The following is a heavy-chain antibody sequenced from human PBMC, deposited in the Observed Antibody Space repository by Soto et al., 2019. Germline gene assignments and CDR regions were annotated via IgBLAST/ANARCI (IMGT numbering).Heavy chain of an antibody. J-gene: IGHJ4*02. CDR3: ARDQSRVVTAIRCLGY. CDR2: IWYDGSNK. D-gene: IGHD2-21*02. Sequence: GGSLRLSCAASGFTFSSYGMHWVRQAPGKGLEWVAVIWYDGSNKYYADSVKGRFTISRDNSKNTLYLQMNSLRAEDTAVYYCARDQSRVVTAIRCLGYWGQGTLVTVSS. V-gene: IGHV3-33*01. CDR1: GFTFSSYG.